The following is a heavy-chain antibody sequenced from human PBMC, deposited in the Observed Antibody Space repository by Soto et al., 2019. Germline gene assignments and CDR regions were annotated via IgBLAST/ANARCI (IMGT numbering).Heavy chain of an antibody. CDR1: GFTFSGSW. V-gene: IGHV3-74*01. Sequence: EVQLVESGGGLVQPGGSLRLSCVGSGFTFSGSWMHWVRQAPGKGLAWVSHISPAGSTTNYGDSVKGRFTISRDNAKSTLYLQMNSLRVEDTAVYYCGRDLRGKAVAHWGQGTLVIVSS. J-gene: IGHJ4*02. D-gene: IGHD6-19*01. CDR3: GRDLRGKAVAH. CDR2: ISPAGSTT.